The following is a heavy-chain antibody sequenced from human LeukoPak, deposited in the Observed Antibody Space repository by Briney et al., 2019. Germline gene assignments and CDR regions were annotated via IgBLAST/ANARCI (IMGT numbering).Heavy chain of an antibody. V-gene: IGHV5-51*01. CDR3: ARPGRGYCSSTSCYTGNYFDY. CDR1: GYSFTSYW. J-gene: IGHJ4*02. Sequence: GESLKISCKGSGYSFTSYWIGGVRQMPGKGLEWMGIIYPGDSDTRYSPSFHGQVTISADRSISTAYLQWSSLKASDTAMYYCARPGRGYCSSTSCYTGNYFDYWGQGTLVTVSS. CDR2: IYPGDSDT. D-gene: IGHD2-2*02.